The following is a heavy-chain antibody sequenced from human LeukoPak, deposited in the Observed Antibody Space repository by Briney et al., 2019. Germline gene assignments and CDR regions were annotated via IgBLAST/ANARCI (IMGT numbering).Heavy chain of an antibody. CDR3: AKGGKSITGTTKPFDY. CDR1: GFTFDDYA. V-gene: IGHV3-9*03. J-gene: IGHJ4*02. Sequence: GGSLRLSCAASGFTFDDYAMHWVRQAPGKGLEWVSGISWNSGSIGYADSVKGRFTISRDNAKNSLYLQMNSLRAEDMALYYCAKGGKSITGTTKPFDYWGQGTLVTVSS. CDR2: ISWNSGSI. D-gene: IGHD1-7*01.